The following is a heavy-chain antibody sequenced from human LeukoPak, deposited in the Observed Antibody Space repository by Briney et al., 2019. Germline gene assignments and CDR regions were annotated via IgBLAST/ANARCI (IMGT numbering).Heavy chain of an antibody. CDR3: ATDSGIWNDGPIGY. CDR1: GYTLTELS. J-gene: IGHJ4*02. D-gene: IGHD1-1*01. Sequence: ASVKVSCKVSGYTLTELSMHWVRQAPGKGLEWMGGFDPEDGETIYAQKFQGRVTMAEDTSTDTAYMELSSLRSEDTAVYYCATDSGIWNDGPIGYWGQGTLVTVSS. V-gene: IGHV1-24*01. CDR2: FDPEDGET.